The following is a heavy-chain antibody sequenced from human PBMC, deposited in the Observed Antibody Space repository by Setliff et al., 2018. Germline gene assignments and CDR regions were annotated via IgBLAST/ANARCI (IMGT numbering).Heavy chain of an antibody. D-gene: IGHD4-4*01. CDR1: GFTFSDYY. CDR3: AREPTVTTLGY. V-gene: IGHV3-7*01. CDR2: IKQDGSEK. Sequence: GGSLRLSCAASGFTFSDYYMSWIRQAPGKGLEWVANIKQDGSEKYYLDSVKGRFTISRDNAKNSLYLQMTSLRAEDTAVYYCAREPTVTTLGYWGQGTLVTVSS. J-gene: IGHJ4*02.